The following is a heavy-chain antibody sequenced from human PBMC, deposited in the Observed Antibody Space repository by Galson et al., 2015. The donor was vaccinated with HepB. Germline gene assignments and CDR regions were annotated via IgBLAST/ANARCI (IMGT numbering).Heavy chain of an antibody. J-gene: IGHJ5*02. CDR3: ARWGRILGMGRRNWFDP. D-gene: IGHD2/OR15-2a*01. CDR1: GYSFTSYW. Sequence: QSGAEVKKPGESLKISCKGSGYSFTSYWIGWVRQMPGKGLEWMGIIYPGDSDTRYSPSFQGQVTISADKSISTAYLQWSSLKASDTAMYYCARWGRILGMGRRNWFDPWGQGTLVTVSS. CDR2: IYPGDSDT. V-gene: IGHV5-51*03.